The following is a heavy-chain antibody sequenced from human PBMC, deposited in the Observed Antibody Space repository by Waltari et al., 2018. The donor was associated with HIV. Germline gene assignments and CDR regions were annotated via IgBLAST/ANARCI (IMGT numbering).Heavy chain of an antibody. D-gene: IGHD2-2*03. CDR1: GFTFSSYE. Sequence: EVQLVESGGGLVQPGGSLRLSCAASGFTFSSYEMKWVSQAPGKGMEWVSYISSSGSTIYYADSVKGRFPISRDNAKNSLYLQMNSLRAEDTAVYYCARVDNRRLVVYGMDVWGQGTTVTVSS. CDR2: ISSSGSTI. V-gene: IGHV3-48*03. J-gene: IGHJ6*02. CDR3: ARVDNRRLVVYGMDV.